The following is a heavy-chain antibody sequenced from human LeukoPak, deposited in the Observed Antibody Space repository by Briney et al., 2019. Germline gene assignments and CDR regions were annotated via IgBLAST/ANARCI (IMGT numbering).Heavy chain of an antibody. D-gene: IGHD2-2*02. J-gene: IGHJ4*02. CDR3: AKYCSSTSCYMGYFAY. CDR1: GFTFSSYA. CDR2: ISGSGGST. Sequence: GGSLRLSCAASGFTFSSYAMSWVRQAPGKGLEWVSAISGSGGSTYYADSVKGRFTISRDNSKNTLYLQMNSLRAEDTAVYYCAKYCSSTSCYMGYFAYWGQGTLVTVSS. V-gene: IGHV3-23*01.